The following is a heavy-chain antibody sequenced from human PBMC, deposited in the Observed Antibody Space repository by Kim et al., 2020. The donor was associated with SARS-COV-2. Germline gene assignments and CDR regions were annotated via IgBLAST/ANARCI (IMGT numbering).Heavy chain of an antibody. CDR3: ARDLGSDNWGGYYYYGMDV. Sequence: GGSLRLSCAASGFTFSSYSMNWVRQAPGKGLEWVSSISSSRSYIYYADSVKGRFTISRDNAKNSLYLQMNSLRAEDTAVYYCARDLGSDNWGGYYYYGMDVWGQGTTVTVSS. CDR1: GFTFSSYS. J-gene: IGHJ6*02. CDR2: ISSSRSYI. D-gene: IGHD7-27*01. V-gene: IGHV3-21*01.